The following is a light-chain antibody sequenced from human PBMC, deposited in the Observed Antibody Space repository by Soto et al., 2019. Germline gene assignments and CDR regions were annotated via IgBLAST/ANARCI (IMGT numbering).Light chain of an antibody. Sequence: QSALTQPASVSGSPGQSITISCTGTSSDVGGYNYVSWYQQHPGDAPKLMIYHVSNRPSGVSNRFSGSKSGNTASLTISGLQAEDEAGYYCSSYTSSTAYIFGTGTKVTVL. V-gene: IGLV2-14*03. CDR2: HVS. J-gene: IGLJ1*01. CDR3: SSYTSSTAYI. CDR1: SSDVGGYNY.